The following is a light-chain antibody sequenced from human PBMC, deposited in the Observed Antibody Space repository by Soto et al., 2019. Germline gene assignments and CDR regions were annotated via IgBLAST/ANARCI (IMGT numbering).Light chain of an antibody. Sequence: DIQMTQSPSTLSASVRDRVTITCRASQSISSWLAWYQQKPGKAPKLLIYDASSLESGVPSRFNGSGSGTEFTLTISSLQPDDFATYYCQQYNSYSRTFGQGTKVEIK. V-gene: IGKV1-5*01. CDR2: DAS. CDR1: QSISSW. J-gene: IGKJ1*01. CDR3: QQYNSYSRT.